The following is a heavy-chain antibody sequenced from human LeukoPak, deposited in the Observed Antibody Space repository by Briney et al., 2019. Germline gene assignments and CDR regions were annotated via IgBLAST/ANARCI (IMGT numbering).Heavy chain of an antibody. CDR1: GGSISSGDYY. CDR2: IYYSGST. CDR3: ATMTTVTTYYFDY. V-gene: IGHV4-30-4*01. J-gene: IGHJ4*02. Sequence: SETLSLTCTVSGGSISSGDYYWSWIRQPPGKGLEWIGYIYYSGSTYYNPSLKSRVTISVDTSKNQFSPKLSSVTAADTAVYYCATMTTVTTYYFDYWGQGTLVTVSS. D-gene: IGHD4-17*01.